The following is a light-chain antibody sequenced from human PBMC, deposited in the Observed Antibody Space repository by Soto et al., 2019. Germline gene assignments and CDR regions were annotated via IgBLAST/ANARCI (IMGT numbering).Light chain of an antibody. CDR3: APWDASLSGPV. CDR2: RGN. Sequence: QAVVTQPPSASGTPGQRVTIPCSGSNSNIGTNPVYWYQQLPRIAPKVLIYRGNQRPSGVPDRCSGCKSGTSASLAISWLRSEEEADYYCAPWDASLSGPVFGTGTKVTVL. J-gene: IGLJ1*01. V-gene: IGLV1-47*01. CDR1: NSNIGTNP.